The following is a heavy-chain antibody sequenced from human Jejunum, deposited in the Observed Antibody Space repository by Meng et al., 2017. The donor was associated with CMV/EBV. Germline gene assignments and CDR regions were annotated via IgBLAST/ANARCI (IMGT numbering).Heavy chain of an antibody. CDR3: ATIGRYDY. V-gene: IGHV1-8*01. Sequence: QAQLVKSGAEVKKPGASVKVSCKASGYTFTSYDIHWVRQATGQGLEWMGWMNPNSGNSGCAQKFQGTVTMTRNTSISTAYMELSSLRSEDTAIYYCATIGRYDYWGQGTLVVASS. CDR1: GYTFTSYD. CDR2: MNPNSGNS. J-gene: IGHJ4*02. D-gene: IGHD3-9*01.